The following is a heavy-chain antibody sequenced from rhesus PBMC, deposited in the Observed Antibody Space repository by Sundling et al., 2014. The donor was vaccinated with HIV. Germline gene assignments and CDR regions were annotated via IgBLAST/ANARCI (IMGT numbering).Heavy chain of an antibody. D-gene: IGHD3-3*01. CDR1: GGSISTSY. Sequence: QLQLQESGPGLVKPSETLSVTCAVSGGSISTSYWSWIRQAPGKGLEWIGYIYGRGSNTNYNPSLKSRVTLSVDTSKNQFSLKLSSVSAADTAVYYCARARYYNIWTGYHFDYWGQGVLVTVSS. CDR3: ARARYYNIWTGYHFDY. J-gene: IGHJ4*01. V-gene: IGHV4-169*01. CDR2: IYGRGSNT.